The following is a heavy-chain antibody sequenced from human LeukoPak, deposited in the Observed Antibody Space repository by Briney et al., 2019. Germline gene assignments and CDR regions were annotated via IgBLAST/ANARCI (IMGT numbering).Heavy chain of an antibody. Sequence: PSETLSLTCTVSGYSISSGYYWGWIRQPPGKGLEWIGSIYHSGSTYYNPSLKSRVTISVDTSKNQFSLKLSSVTAADTAVYYCARDYPTYWYFDLWGRGTLVTVSS. CDR1: GYSISSGYY. CDR2: IYHSGST. V-gene: IGHV4-38-2*02. CDR3: ARDYPTYWYFDL. J-gene: IGHJ2*01.